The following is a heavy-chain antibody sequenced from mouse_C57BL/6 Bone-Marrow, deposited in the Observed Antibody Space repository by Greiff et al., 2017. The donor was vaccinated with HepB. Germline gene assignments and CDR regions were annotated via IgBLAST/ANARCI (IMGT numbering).Heavy chain of an antibody. CDR1: GYTFTDYE. J-gene: IGHJ3*01. CDR2: IDPETGGT. CDR3: TREDLLRFAY. D-gene: IGHD2-1*01. V-gene: IGHV1-15*01. Sequence: VKLVESGAELVRPGASVTLSCKASGYTFTDYEMHWVKQTPVHGLEWIGAIDPETGGTAYNQKFKGKAILTADKSSSTAYMELRSLTSEDSAVYYCTREDLLRFAYWGQGTLVTVSA.